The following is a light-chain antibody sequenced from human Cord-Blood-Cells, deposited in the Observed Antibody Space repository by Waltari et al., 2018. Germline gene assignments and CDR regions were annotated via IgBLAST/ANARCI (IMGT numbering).Light chain of an antibody. CDR2: EGS. CDR1: SSDVGGYNL. V-gene: IGLV2-23*01. CDR3: CSYAGSWV. Sequence: QPALTQPASVSGSPGQSITISCTGTSSDVGGYNLVSWYQQHPGKSPKLMIYEGSKRPSGVSNRFSGSKSGNTASLTISGLQAEDEADYYCCSYAGSWVFGGGTKLTVL. J-gene: IGLJ3*02.